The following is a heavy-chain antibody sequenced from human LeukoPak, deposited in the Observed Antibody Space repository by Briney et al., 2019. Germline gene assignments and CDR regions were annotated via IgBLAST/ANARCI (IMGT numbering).Heavy chain of an antibody. CDR3: ARRAAAPQLYYYYYMDV. CDR1: GGSISIYY. Sequence: SETLSLTCSVSGGSISIYYWTWIRQIPGKGLEWLGYIYYTGTTNYNPLFESRATISVDTSKNQFSLKLSSVTAADTAVYYCARRAAAPQLYYYYYMDVWGKGTTVTVSS. CDR2: IYYTGTT. J-gene: IGHJ6*03. V-gene: IGHV4-59*12. D-gene: IGHD6-13*01.